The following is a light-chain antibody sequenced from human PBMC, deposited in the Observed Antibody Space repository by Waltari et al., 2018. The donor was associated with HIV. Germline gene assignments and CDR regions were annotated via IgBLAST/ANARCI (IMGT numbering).Light chain of an antibody. CDR1: ENINTF. CDR2: GAT. Sequence: DIQVTQSPSSLSASVGDRVTIICRTSENINTFLNWFQQKPWRSRRLVIDGATRLGREIPSRFSGTGSRREFRRGSSGVQPEDLATYYCLQGDGSILTFGPGTRV. J-gene: IGKJ3*01. V-gene: IGKV1-39*01. CDR3: LQGDGSILT.